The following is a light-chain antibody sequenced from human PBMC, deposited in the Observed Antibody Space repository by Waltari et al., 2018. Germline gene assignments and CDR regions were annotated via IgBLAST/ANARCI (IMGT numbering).Light chain of an antibody. CDR1: QSISSW. CDR3: QQYNSYSGT. Sequence: DIQTTQSPSTLSASVGDRVTITCRASQSISSWLAWYQQKPGKAPKVLIYKASSLESGVPSRFSGSGSVTEFTLTISSLQPDDFATYYCQQYNSYSGTFGQGTKVEIK. V-gene: IGKV1-5*03. CDR2: KAS. J-gene: IGKJ1*01.